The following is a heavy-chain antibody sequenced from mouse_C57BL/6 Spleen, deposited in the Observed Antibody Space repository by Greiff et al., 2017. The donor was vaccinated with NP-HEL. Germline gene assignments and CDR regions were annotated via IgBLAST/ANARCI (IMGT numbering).Heavy chain of an antibody. CDR1: GFTFSSYA. CDR3: ARDPRQEGAMDY. V-gene: IGHV5-4*01. CDR2: ISDGGSYT. Sequence: EVMLVESGGGLVKPGGSLKLSCAASGFTFSSYAMSWVRQTPEKRLEWVATISDGGSYTYYPDNVKGRFTISRDNAKNNLYLQMSHLKSEDTAMYYCARDPRQEGAMDYWGQGTSVTVSS. J-gene: IGHJ4*01.